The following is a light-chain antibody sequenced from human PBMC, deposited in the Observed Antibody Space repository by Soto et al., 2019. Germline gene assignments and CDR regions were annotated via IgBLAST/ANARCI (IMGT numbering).Light chain of an antibody. CDR3: QQYGSSPRT. J-gene: IGKJ1*01. Sequence: EIVLTQSPGTLSLSPGERATLSCRASQSVSSSYLAWYQQKPGQAPRLLIYGASSRATGIPDWFSGSGSGKDFTLTISRLEPEDFAVYYCQQYGSSPRTFGQGTKVEIK. CDR2: GAS. CDR1: QSVSSSY. V-gene: IGKV3-20*01.